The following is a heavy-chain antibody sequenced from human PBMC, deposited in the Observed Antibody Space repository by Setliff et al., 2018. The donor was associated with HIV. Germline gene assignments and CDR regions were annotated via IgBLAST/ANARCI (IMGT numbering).Heavy chain of an antibody. CDR1: GGSFSGYF. CDR2: INHTGKS. CDR3: AKGPRGLGLRYYFDS. Sequence: SETLSLTCAVYGGSFSGYFWTWIRQLPGKGLEWIGEINHTGKSKYTTSLKSRVSISVDTSKNQFYLRLTSMTAADVAVYYCAKGPRGLGLRYYFDSWAQGSQVTVSS. J-gene: IGHJ4*02. V-gene: IGHV4-34*01. D-gene: IGHD3-10*01.